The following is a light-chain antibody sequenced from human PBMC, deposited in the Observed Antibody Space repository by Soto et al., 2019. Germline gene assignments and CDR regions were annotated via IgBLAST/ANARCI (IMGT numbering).Light chain of an antibody. Sequence: ATQMTQSPSSLSAPVGDRVAISCRASQGISNYLAWYQQRPGKAPKLLIFGATTLQSGVPSRFSASGSGPDFTLTISSLQPEDFATYYCLQDYNYPWTFGQGTKVDIK. CDR1: QGISNY. V-gene: IGKV1-6*01. J-gene: IGKJ1*01. CDR2: GAT. CDR3: LQDYNYPWT.